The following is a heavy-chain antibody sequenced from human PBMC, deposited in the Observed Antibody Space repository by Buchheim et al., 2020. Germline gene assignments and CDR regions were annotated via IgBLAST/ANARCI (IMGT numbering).Heavy chain of an antibody. CDR2: ISSSSSYT. V-gene: IGHV3-11*05. D-gene: IGHD5-24*01. J-gene: IGHJ4*02. CDR3: ARDNGRWLQSNLFDY. Sequence: QVQLVESGGGLVKPGGSLRLSCAASGFTFSDYYMSWIRQAPGKGLEWVSYISSSSSYTNYAVSVKGRFTITRDNDQQPLYLKMNSLRAEDTAVYYCARDNGRWLQSNLFDYWGQGTL. CDR1: GFTFSDYY.